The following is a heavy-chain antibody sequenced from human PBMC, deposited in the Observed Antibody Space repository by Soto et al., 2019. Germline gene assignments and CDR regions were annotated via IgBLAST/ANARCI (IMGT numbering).Heavy chain of an antibody. CDR1: GYTFSNYG. J-gene: IGHJ5*02. D-gene: IGHD2-2*01. CDR3: ARVVPGAEAWFGP. CDR2: ISLYSDAT. Sequence: QVQLVQSGGEVKRPGASVKVSCKTSGYTFSNYGITWVRQAPGQHLEWLGWISLYSDATNYAQKFQGRVSMTTDTSTTTAYMELRSLRSDDTAVYYCARVVPGAEAWFGPWGQGTLVTVSS. V-gene: IGHV1-18*01.